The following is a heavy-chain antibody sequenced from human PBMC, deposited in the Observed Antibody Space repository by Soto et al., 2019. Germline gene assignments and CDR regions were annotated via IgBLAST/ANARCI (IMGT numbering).Heavy chain of an antibody. D-gene: IGHD2-2*01. CDR3: ARCSLLVVPATGFDP. J-gene: IGHJ5*02. V-gene: IGHV4-59*01. CDR1: GGSISGYY. CDR2: IFYSGVT. Sequence: SETLSLTCTVSGGSISGYYWTWIRQPPGKGLEWIGYIFYSGVTNYNPSLKSRVTLSVDTSKNQFSLKLRSVTAADTAVYYCARCSLLVVPATGFDPWGRGTLVTVSS.